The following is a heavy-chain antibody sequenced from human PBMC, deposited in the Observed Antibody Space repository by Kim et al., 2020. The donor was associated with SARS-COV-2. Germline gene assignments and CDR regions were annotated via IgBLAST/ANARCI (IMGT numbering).Heavy chain of an antibody. CDR1: GGSFSGYY. CDR3: ASNVNYGASYYFDY. Sequence: SETLSLTCAVYGGSFSGYYWSWIRQPPGKGLEWIGEINHSGSTNYNPSLKSRVTMSLDTSKNQFSLKLNSVTAADTAVYYCASNVNYGASYYFDYWGQGT. D-gene: IGHD3-10*01. CDR2: INHSGST. J-gene: IGHJ4*02. V-gene: IGHV4-34*01.